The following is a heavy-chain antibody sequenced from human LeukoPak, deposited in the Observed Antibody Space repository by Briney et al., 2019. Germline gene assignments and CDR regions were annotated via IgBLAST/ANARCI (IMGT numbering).Heavy chain of an antibody. CDR3: ARSLYSSSWDAPLDY. J-gene: IGHJ4*02. D-gene: IGHD6-13*01. Sequence: GGSLRLSCAASGFTFSNYGMHWVRQAPGKGLEWVAVISYDGSNKYYADSVKGRFTISRDNSKNTLYLQMNSLRAEDTAVYYCARSLYSSSWDAPLDYWGQGTLVTVSS. CDR1: GFTFSNYG. CDR2: ISYDGSNK. V-gene: IGHV3-30*19.